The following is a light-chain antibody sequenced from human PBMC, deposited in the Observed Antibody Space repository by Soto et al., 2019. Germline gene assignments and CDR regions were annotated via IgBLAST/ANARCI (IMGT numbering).Light chain of an antibody. Sequence: DIQMTQSPSSVSASVGDRVTITCRASQGIGRWLAWYQQKPGKAPMLLIYAASSLQSGVPSRFKGSGSGTDFTLTIRSLQPEDFATYQWQQANSFPPTFGGGPKVEIQ. CDR2: AAS. V-gene: IGKV1D-12*01. CDR3: QQANSFPPT. CDR1: QGIGRW. J-gene: IGKJ4*01.